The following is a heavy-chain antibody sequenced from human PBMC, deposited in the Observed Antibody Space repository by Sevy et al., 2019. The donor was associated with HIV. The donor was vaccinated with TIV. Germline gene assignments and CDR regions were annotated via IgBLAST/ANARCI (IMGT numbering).Heavy chain of an antibody. CDR3: AGENAWGRGYS. CDR1: DGSITSLY. J-gene: IGHJ4*02. D-gene: IGHD1-26*01. V-gene: IGHV4-59*08. CDR2: IYYNGNT. Sequence: SETLSLTCTVSDGSITSLYWGWIRQPPGKGLEWIANIYYNGNTNYNPSLKSRVTISVDTSKNPFSLRLSSVAAAGTAIYYRAGENAWGRGYSWGQGTLVTVSS.